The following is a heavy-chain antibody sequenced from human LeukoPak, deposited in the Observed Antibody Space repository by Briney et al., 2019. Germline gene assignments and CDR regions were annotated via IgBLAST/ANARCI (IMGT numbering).Heavy chain of an antibody. J-gene: IGHJ4*02. D-gene: IGHD6-19*01. CDR1: GFTFSSYG. V-gene: IGHV3-33*01. CDR2: IWYDGCNK. CDR3: ARLRAVAGPFDY. Sequence: PGRSLRLSCAASGFTFSSYGMHWVRQAPGKGLEWVAVIWYDGCNKYYADSVKGRFTISRDNSKNTLYLQMNSLRAEDTAVYYCARLRAVAGPFDYWGQGTLVTVSS.